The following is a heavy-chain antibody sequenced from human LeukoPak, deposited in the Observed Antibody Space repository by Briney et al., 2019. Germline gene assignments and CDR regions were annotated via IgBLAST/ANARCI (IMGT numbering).Heavy chain of an antibody. J-gene: IGHJ4*02. V-gene: IGHV3-20*04. CDR3: GRDSRWAQPDH. CDR1: GFTFDDYG. D-gene: IGHD5-24*01. Sequence: GGSLRLSCAASGFTFDDYGMSWVRQAPGKGLGWVSGINWNGGSTGYADSVKGRFTISRDNSKNTVYLQINSLTAEDTAVYYCGRDSRWAQPDHWGQGTLVTVSS. CDR2: INWNGGST.